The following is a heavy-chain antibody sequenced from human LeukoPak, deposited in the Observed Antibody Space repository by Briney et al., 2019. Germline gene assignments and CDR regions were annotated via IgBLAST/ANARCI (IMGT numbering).Heavy chain of an antibody. CDR1: GFNFSISSYS. D-gene: IGHD1-26*01. Sequence: GGSLRLSCAASGFNFSISSYSMNWVRQAPGKGLEWVSYISSSSSTMYYADSVKGRFTISRDNAKNSLYLQMNSLRAEDTALYYCARSHASIVGATRGTFDYWGQGTLVTVSS. J-gene: IGHJ4*02. V-gene: IGHV3-48*01. CDR2: ISSSSSTM. CDR3: ARSHASIVGATRGTFDY.